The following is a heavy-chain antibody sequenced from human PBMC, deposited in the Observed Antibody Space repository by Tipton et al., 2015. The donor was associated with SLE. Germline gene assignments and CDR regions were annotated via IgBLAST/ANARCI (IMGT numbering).Heavy chain of an antibody. CDR3: ARHFPAPGIAAAGFDY. J-gene: IGHJ4*02. CDR2: IYYSGST. V-gene: IGHV4-39*07. Sequence: LRLSCTVSGGSISSSSYYWGWIRRPPGKGLEWIGSIYYSGSTYYNPSLKSRVTISVDTSKNQFSLKLSSVTAADTAVYYCARHFPAPGIAAAGFDYWGQGTLVTVSS. D-gene: IGHD6-13*01. CDR1: GGSISSSSYY.